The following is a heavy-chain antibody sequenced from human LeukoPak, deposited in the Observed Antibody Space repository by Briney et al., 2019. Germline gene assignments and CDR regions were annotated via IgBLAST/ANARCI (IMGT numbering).Heavy chain of an antibody. CDR1: GGSISSHY. Sequence: SETLSLTCTVSGGSISSHYWSWIRQPPGKGLEWMGYIYYSGSTNYNPSLKSRVTISVDTSKNQFSLKLSSVTAADTAVYYCAREVQYYDILTGYYNGNYFDYWGRETLVSVSS. CDR2: IYYSGST. D-gene: IGHD3-9*01. V-gene: IGHV4-59*11. J-gene: IGHJ4*02. CDR3: AREVQYYDILTGYYNGNYFDY.